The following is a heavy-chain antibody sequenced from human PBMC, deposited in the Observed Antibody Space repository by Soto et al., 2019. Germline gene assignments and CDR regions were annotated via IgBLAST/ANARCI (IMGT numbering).Heavy chain of an antibody. V-gene: IGHV3-23*01. Sequence: GGSLRLSCSASGFTFSSYAMTWVRQAPGKGLEWVSAISGSGDSSYYADSVKGRFTISRDNSNNTLYLQMNSLRAEDTAVYYCANVMGGWHHHFQHWGQGTLVTVSS. CDR2: ISGSGDSS. D-gene: IGHD6-19*01. CDR3: ANVMGGWHHHFQH. CDR1: GFTFSSYA. J-gene: IGHJ1*01.